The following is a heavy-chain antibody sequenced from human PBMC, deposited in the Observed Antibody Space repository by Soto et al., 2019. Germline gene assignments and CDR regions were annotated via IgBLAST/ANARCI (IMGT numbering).Heavy chain of an antibody. D-gene: IGHD1-26*01. CDR1: GYTFTTYG. J-gene: IGHJ4*02. V-gene: IGHV1-18*01. CDR2: ISAYNGNT. CDR3: ARDKGSKAWYYFFDF. Sequence: ASVKVSCKASGYTFTTYGIAWVRQAPGQGLEWLGWISAYNGNTNYAQKFQGRVTMTTETSTNTAYMEVRSLRSDDTAVYYCARDKGSKAWYYFFDFWGQGTLVTVSS.